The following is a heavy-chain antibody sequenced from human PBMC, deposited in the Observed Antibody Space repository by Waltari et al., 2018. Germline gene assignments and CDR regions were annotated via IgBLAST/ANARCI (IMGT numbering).Heavy chain of an antibody. D-gene: IGHD1-26*01. CDR1: GDSMTPGSW. V-gene: IGHV4-4*02. CDR3: ATRDVYSGSPC. Sequence: QVQLRESGPGLVRPSETLSLTCTGYGDSMTPGSWWTWVRQSPGKGLEWIGEIHQSGDTNYNPSLKSRVTLSIDKSRDVFSLQLTSVTAADTVVYYCATRDVYSGSPCWGQGTLVAVSS. CDR2: IHQSGDT. J-gene: IGHJ4*01.